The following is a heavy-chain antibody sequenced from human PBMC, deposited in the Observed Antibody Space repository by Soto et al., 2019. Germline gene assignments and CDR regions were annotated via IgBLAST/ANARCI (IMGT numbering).Heavy chain of an antibody. Sequence: EVQLVESGGGLVQPVGSLRLSCAASGFTFSSHTMHWVRQAPGKGLEYVSTVSSNGGSTYYADSVRGRFTISRDNSKNTLYLQMGSLRAEDMAVYYCARGLGSSWYYAFDIWGQGTMVTVSS. V-gene: IGHV3-64*07. CDR2: VSSNGGST. CDR3: ARGLGSSWYYAFDI. J-gene: IGHJ3*02. CDR1: GFTFSSHT. D-gene: IGHD6-13*01.